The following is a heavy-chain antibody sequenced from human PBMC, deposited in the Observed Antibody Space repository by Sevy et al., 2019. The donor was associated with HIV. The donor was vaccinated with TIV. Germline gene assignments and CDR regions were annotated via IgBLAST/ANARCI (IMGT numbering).Heavy chain of an antibody. V-gene: IGHV3-30*02. J-gene: IGHJ4*02. CDR1: GFTFSNYG. CDR3: AKDLGGYSYS. D-gene: IGHD2-21*01. CDR2: IRYDGSNT. Sequence: GGSLRLSCVASGFTFSNYGMHWVRQAPGKGLEWVSFIRYDGSNTYYADSVKDRFTISRDNSKNTVYLQMNSLRVEDTAMYYCAKDLGGYSYSWGQGTRVTVSS.